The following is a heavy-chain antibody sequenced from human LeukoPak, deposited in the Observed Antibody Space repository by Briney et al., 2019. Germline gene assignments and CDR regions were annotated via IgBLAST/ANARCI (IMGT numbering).Heavy chain of an antibody. J-gene: IGHJ4*02. CDR3: ASIAVAGTHYFDY. CDR2: IIPIFGTA. Sequence: GSSVKVSCKASGGTFSSYAISWVRQAPGQGLERMGRIIPIFGTANYAQKFQGRVTITTDESTSTAYMELSSLRSEDTAVYYCASIAVAGTHYFDYWGQGTLVTVSS. CDR1: GGTFSSYA. D-gene: IGHD6-19*01. V-gene: IGHV1-69*05.